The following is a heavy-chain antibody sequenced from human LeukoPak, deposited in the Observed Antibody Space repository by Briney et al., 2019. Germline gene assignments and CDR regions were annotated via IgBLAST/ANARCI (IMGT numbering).Heavy chain of an antibody. CDR2: ISGSGGST. J-gene: IGHJ4*02. Sequence: GGSLRLSCAASGSTFSSHAMSWVRQAPGKGLEWVSGISGSGGSTYHADSVKGRFTISRDNSKNTLYLQMNSLRAEDTAVYYCAKDTCPSNTVYRSCRAFDYWGQGTLVTVSS. CDR3: AKDTCPSNTVYRSCRAFDY. CDR1: GSTFSSHA. D-gene: IGHD2-15*01. V-gene: IGHV3-23*01.